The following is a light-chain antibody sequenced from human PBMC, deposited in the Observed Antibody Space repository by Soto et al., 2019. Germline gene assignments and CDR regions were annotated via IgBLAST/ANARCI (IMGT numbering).Light chain of an antibody. CDR1: QSVSSYY. J-gene: IGKJ1*01. CDR3: HQYGISPPT. CDR2: AAS. V-gene: IGKV3-20*01. Sequence: IVMTQSPSTLSLSPGERATLSCRASQSVSSYYLAWYQQKPGQAPRLLIYAASSRATGIPDRFSGGGSGTDFTLTISRLEPEDFAVFYCHQYGISPPTFGPGTKVDIK.